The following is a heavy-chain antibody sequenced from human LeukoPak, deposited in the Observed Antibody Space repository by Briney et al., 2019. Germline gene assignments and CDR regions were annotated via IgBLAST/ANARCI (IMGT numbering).Heavy chain of an antibody. D-gene: IGHD4-11*01. CDR2: MSYSGST. CDR3: ARAAYSDYGYYYYIDV. J-gene: IGHJ6*03. CDR1: GGSISSYY. V-gene: IGHV4-59*01. Sequence: SETLSLTCTVSGGSISSYYWSWIRQSPGKGLECIGYMSYSGSTKYNPSLKSRVTISVDTSKNEVSLRLTSVSAADTAVYYCARAAYSDYGYYYYIDVWGKGTTVTVSS.